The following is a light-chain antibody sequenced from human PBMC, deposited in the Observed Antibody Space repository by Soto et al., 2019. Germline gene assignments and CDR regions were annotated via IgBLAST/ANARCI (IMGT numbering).Light chain of an antibody. Sequence: EIVLTQSPANLSLSPGERATLSCRASQNVTNYLAWYQQNPGQAPRLLIYDASNRATGIPARFSGSGSGTDFILTISGLEPEDFAVNYGQQRSNWPSGTFGQGTKVESK. V-gene: IGKV3-11*01. CDR2: DAS. CDR3: QQRSNWPSGT. J-gene: IGKJ1*01. CDR1: QNVTNY.